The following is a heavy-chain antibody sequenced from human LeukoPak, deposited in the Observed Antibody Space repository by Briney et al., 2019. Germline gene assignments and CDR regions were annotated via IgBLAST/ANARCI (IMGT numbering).Heavy chain of an antibody. CDR2: IYHSGST. V-gene: IGHV4-38-2*02. CDR1: GYSISSGYY. CDR3: ARRGSRWYWYFDY. Sequence: PSETLSLTCTVSGYSISSGYYWGWIRQPPGKGLEWIGSIYHSGSTYYNPSLKSRVTISVDTSKNQFSLNLSSVTAADTAVYYCARRGSRWYWYFDYWGQGTLVTVSS. J-gene: IGHJ4*02. D-gene: IGHD6-13*01.